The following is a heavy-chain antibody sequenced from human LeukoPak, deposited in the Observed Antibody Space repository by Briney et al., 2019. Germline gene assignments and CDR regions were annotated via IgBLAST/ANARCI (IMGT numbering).Heavy chain of an antibody. V-gene: IGHV1-69*05. CDR1: GGTFSSCA. J-gene: IGHJ5*02. D-gene: IGHD3-3*01. Sequence: SVKVSCKASGGTFSSCAISWVRQAPGQGLEWMGGIIPIFGTANYAQKFQGRVTITTDESTSTAYMELSSLRSEDTAVYYCARGTGITIFGVVTGNWFDPWGQGTLVTVSS. CDR2: IIPIFGTA. CDR3: ARGTGITIFGVVTGNWFDP.